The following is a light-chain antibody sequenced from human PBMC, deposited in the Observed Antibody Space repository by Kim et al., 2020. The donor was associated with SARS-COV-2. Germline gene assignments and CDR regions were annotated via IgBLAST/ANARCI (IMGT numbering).Light chain of an antibody. Sequence: ENVLTQSPGTLSLSPGERATLSCRASQSVSSNFLAWYQQKAREPPSLVICSATSSASSIPESFSGSGSGADFTLTISTLDPEVSAVYCWQQYARPPVTFGQGTKVDIK. V-gene: IGKV3-20*01. CDR1: QSVSSNF. CDR2: SAT. CDR3: QQYARPPVT. J-gene: IGKJ1*01.